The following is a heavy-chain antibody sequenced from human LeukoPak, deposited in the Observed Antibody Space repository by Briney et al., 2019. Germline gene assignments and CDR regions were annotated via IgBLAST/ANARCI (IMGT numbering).Heavy chain of an antibody. CDR3: VRGGPSTWS. D-gene: IGHD2-15*01. CDR1: GFTFKPYW. J-gene: IGHJ5*02. CDR2: INDDGSDT. Sequence: GGSLRLSCAASGFTFKPYWMHWVRHAPGKRPVWVSRINDDGSDTIYADSVRGRFTISRDDARNTVYLQMNNLRAEDTAVYYCVRGGPSTWSWGQGTLVTVSS. V-gene: IGHV3-74*01.